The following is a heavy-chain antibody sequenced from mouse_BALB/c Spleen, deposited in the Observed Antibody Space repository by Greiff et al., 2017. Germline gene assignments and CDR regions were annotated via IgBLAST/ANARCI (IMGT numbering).Heavy chain of an antibody. V-gene: IGHV5-9-3*01. CDR1: GFTFSSYA. J-gene: IGHJ2*01. D-gene: IGHD1-1*01. CDR2: ISSGGSYT. CDR3: ARNYGSSYGDY. Sequence: EVKLVESGGGLVKPGGSLKLSCAASGFTFSSYAMSWVRQTPEKRLEWVATISSGGSYTYYPDSVKGRFTISRDNAKNTLYLQMSSLRSEDTAMYYCARNYGSSYGDYWGQGTTLTVSS.